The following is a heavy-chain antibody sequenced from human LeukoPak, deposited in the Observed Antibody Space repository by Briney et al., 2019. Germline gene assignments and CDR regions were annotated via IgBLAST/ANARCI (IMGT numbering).Heavy chain of an antibody. Sequence: ASVKVSCKASGFTFTDYYLHWVRQAPGQGLEWMGWINPNSGGTNYAQKFQGRVTMTRDTSINTVYMELSSLGSDDTAVYYCARESRDTAWSLDLWGQGTLVTVSS. J-gene: IGHJ4*02. D-gene: IGHD1-1*01. CDR1: GFTFTDYY. V-gene: IGHV1-2*02. CDR3: ARESRDTAWSLDL. CDR2: INPNSGGT.